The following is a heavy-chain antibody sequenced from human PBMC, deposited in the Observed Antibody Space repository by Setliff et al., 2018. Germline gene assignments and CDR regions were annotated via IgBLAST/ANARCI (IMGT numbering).Heavy chain of an antibody. D-gene: IGHD3-10*01. CDR2: INTKTGNP. V-gene: IGHV7-4-1*02. CDR1: GYTLNNYA. CDR3: ARASRFGTIVYKGYYYMDV. J-gene: IGHJ6*03. Sequence: ASVKVSCKASGYTLNNYAMNWVRQAPGQGFEWMGWINTKTGNPTYAQDFTGRFVFSLDTSVSTAYLQISSLKAEDTAVYYCARASRFGTIVYKGYYYMDVWGKGTTVTVSS.